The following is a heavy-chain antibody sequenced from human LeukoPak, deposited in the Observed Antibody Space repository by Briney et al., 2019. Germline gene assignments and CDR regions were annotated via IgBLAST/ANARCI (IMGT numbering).Heavy chain of an antibody. Sequence: GGSLRLSCAASGFTFSSYAISWVRQAPGKGLEWVSAISGSGGSTYYADSVKGRFTISRDNSKNTLYLQMNSLRAEDTAVYYCAKAAAKIVVVPAANDYWGQGTLVTVSS. J-gene: IGHJ4*02. CDR3: AKAAAKIVVVPAANDY. CDR2: ISGSGGST. V-gene: IGHV3-23*01. D-gene: IGHD2-2*01. CDR1: GFTFSSYA.